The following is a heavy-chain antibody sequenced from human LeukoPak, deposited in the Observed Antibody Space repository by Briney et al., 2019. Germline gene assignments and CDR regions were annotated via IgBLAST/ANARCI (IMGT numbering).Heavy chain of an antibody. Sequence: GGSLRLSCAASGFTFSSYAMHWVRQAPGKGLEWAAVFSFDGSSQYYADSVKGRFTISRDNSKNTLYLQMNSLRTEDTALYYCAKADLEYYGMDVWGQGTTVTVSS. J-gene: IGHJ6*02. CDR1: GFTFSSYA. CDR3: AKADLEYYGMDV. V-gene: IGHV3-30*01. CDR2: FSFDGSSQ.